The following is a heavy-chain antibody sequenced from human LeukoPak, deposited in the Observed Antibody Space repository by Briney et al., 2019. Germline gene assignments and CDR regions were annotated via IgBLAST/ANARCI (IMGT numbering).Heavy chain of an antibody. Sequence: GGSLRLSCAASGFTFSHCWMSWVRQAPGKGLEWVAVISYDGSNKYYADSVKGRFTISRDNSKNTLFLQMNSLRPDDTAVYYCARDIPPVVATNPYYFYGMDVWGQGTTVTVSS. CDR2: ISYDGSNK. J-gene: IGHJ6*02. CDR1: GFTFSHCW. V-gene: IGHV3-30-3*01. D-gene: IGHD5-12*01. CDR3: ARDIPPVVATNPYYFYGMDV.